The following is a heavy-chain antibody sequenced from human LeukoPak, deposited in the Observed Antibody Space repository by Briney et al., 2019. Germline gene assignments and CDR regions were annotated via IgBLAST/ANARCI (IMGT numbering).Heavy chain of an antibody. CDR2: ISNDGSNE. D-gene: IGHD6-25*01. J-gene: IGHJ4*02. Sequence: GGSLRLSCAASGFTFSSYGMHWVRQAPGKGLEWVALISNDGSNEHYADSVKGRFTISRDNSKNTLYLQMNSLRAEDTAVYYCAKATVGSAIDYWGQGTLVTVSS. V-gene: IGHV3-30*18. CDR3: AKATVGSAIDY. CDR1: GFTFSSYG.